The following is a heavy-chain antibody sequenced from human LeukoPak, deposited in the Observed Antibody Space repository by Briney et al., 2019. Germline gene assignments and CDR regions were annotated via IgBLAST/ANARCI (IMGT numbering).Heavy chain of an antibody. CDR3: ARDKAAFDI. J-gene: IGHJ3*02. CDR2: INPISGST. CDR1: GYTFSSYY. V-gene: IGHV1-46*01. Sequence: ASVKVSCKVSGYTFSSYYMQWVRQAPGQGLEWMGIINPISGSTTYAQKFQGRVTMTTDTSTSTAYMELRSLRSDDTAVYYCARDKAAFDIWGQGTMVTVSS.